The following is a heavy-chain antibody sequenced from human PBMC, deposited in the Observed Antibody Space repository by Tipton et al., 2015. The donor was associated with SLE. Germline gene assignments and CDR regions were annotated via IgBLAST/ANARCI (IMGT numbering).Heavy chain of an antibody. J-gene: IGHJ6*02. CDR3: ASVFSGSGDSDV. CDR2: INTNSGGT. CDR1: GYTFTGYY. D-gene: IGHD3-10*01. V-gene: IGHV1-2*02. Sequence: QLVQSGAEVKKPGASVKVSCKASGYTFTGYYMHWVRQAPGQGLEWMGWINTNSGGTNYAQKFQGRVSMTRDTYISTAYMELGRLRSDDTAVYYCASVFSGSGDSDVGGQGTTV.